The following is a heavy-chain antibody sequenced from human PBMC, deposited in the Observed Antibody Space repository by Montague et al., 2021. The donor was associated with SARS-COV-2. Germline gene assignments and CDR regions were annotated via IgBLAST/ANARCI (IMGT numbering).Heavy chain of an antibody. Sequence: SETLSLTCNVAGGSMSGYNWSWIRQPPGKGLQWIGSIYNSENTNYNPSLKSRVTISVDTSKKQFSLRLSSVTAADTAVYFCARGNKSAGYYYYDLDVWGQGTTVTVSS. J-gene: IGHJ6*02. V-gene: IGHV4-59*01. D-gene: IGHD6-25*01. CDR1: GGSMSGYN. CDR2: IYNSENT. CDR3: ARGNKSAGYYYYDLDV.